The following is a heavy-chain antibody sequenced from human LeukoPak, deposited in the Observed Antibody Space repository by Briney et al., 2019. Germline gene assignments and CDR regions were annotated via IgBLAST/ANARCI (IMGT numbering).Heavy chain of an antibody. Sequence: KSSETLSLTCAVYGGSFSGYYWSWIRQPPGKGLEWIGEINHSGSTNYSPSLKSRVTISVDTSKNQFSLKLSSVTAADTAVYYCARVVGDYYGSGSYRFDYWGQGTLVTVSS. D-gene: IGHD3-10*01. V-gene: IGHV4-34*01. CDR2: INHSGST. CDR1: GGSFSGYY. J-gene: IGHJ4*02. CDR3: ARVVGDYYGSGSYRFDY.